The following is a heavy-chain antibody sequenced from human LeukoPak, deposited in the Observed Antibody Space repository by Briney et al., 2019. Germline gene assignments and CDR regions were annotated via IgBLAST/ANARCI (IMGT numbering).Heavy chain of an antibody. D-gene: IGHD2-2*01. Sequence: SETLSLTCTVSGGSISSYYWSWIRQPAGKGLEWIGRIYTSGSTNYNPSLKSRVTMSVDTSKNQFSLKLSSVTAADTAVYYCARDPHDCSSTSCYPDVWGKGTTVTVSS. CDR2: IYTSGST. J-gene: IGHJ6*04. CDR3: ARDPHDCSSTSCYPDV. V-gene: IGHV4-4*07. CDR1: GGSISSYY.